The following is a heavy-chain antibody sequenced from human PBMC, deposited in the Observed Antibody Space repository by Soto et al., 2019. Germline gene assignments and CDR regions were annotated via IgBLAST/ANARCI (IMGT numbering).Heavy chain of an antibody. CDR3: ARVIRSHYYYGMDV. CDR1: GFTFSSYG. CDR2: IWYDGSNK. J-gene: IGHJ6*02. V-gene: IGHV3-33*01. Sequence: QVQLVESGGGVVQPGRSLRLSCAASGFTFSSYGMHWVRQEPGKGLEWVAVIWYDGSNKYSADSVKGRVTISRDNSKNTLYLQMNSLRAEDTAVYYFARVIRSHYYYGMDVWGQGTTVTVSS.